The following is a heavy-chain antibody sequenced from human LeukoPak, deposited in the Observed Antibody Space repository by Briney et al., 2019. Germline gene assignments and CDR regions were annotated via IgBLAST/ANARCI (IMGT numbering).Heavy chain of an antibody. CDR2: IYYSGST. V-gene: IGHV4-39*07. J-gene: IGHJ4*02. Sequence: SETLSLTCTVSGGSISSSSYYWGWIRQPPGKGLEWIGSIYYSGSTYYNPYLKSRVTISVDTSKNQFSLKLSSVTAADTAVYYCARGLRITMVRGVISTTPLGYWGQGTLVTVSS. CDR1: GGSISSSSYY. CDR3: ARGLRITMVRGVISTTPLGY. D-gene: IGHD3-10*01.